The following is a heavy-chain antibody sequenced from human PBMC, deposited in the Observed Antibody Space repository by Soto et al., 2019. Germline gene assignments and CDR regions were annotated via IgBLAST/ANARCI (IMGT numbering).Heavy chain of an antibody. Sequence: GESLKISCKGSGYSFTTNWIGWVRQMPGKCLEWMGVIYPGDSDTGYSPSFQGQVTISVDKSISTAYLPWSSLKASDTAVYYCASRYDFWSGYPYYVDYWGQGTLVTVSS. J-gene: IGHJ4*02. V-gene: IGHV5-51*01. CDR3: ASRYDFWSGYPYYVDY. D-gene: IGHD3-3*01. CDR2: IYPGDSDT. CDR1: GYSFTTNW.